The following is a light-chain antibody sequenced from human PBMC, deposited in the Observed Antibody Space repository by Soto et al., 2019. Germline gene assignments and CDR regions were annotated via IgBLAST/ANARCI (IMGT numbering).Light chain of an antibody. CDR1: SSDVGSYNR. CDR3: NSFTTSSTYV. J-gene: IGLJ1*01. V-gene: IGLV2-18*02. Sequence: QSVLTQPPSVSGSPGQSVAISCTGTSSDVGSYNRVAWYQQPPGTAPKLIIYDVTNRPSGVPDRFSGSKSGNTASLTISGFQAEDEADYYCNSFTTSSTYVFGTGTKVTVL. CDR2: DVT.